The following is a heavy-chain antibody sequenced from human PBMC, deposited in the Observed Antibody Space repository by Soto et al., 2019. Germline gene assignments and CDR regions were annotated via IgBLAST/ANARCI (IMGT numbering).Heavy chain of an antibody. D-gene: IGHD4-4*01. Sequence: QVQLQQSGPKLVRPSQTLSLACAVSGDSVSNKIVVWNWIRQSPSRGLEWLGRAYSGSQFYNEDIPSLPLRIAISTDTSKNQSSLPLNSVTANDTAVYFCARGQSSAFDVWGQGTMVVVSS. CDR2: AYSGSQFYN. V-gene: IGHV6-1*01. CDR1: GDSVSNKIVV. CDR3: ARGQSSAFDV. J-gene: IGHJ3*01.